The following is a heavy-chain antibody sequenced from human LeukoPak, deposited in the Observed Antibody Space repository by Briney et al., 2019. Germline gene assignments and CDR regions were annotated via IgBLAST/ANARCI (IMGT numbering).Heavy chain of an antibody. J-gene: IGHJ5*02. Sequence: PGGSLRLSCAASGFTFSSYAMSWVRQAPGRGLEWVSGISGSSGSTDYADSVKGRFTISRDSSKNTLYLQTNSLRAEDTAVYYCCLWFNNWFDPWGQGTLVTVSS. V-gene: IGHV3-23*01. CDR1: GFTFSSYA. D-gene: IGHD3-10*01. CDR2: ISGSSGST. CDR3: CLWFNNWFDP.